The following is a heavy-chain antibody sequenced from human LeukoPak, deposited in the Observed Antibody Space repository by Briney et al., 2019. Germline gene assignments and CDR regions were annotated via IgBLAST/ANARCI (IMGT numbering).Heavy chain of an antibody. Sequence: ASVKVSWKVSGYTFTELSMHWVRQAPGKGLEWMGGFAPEDGETIYAQKFQGRVTMTEDTSTDTAYMELSSLRSEDTAVYYCATDGQYVETHNWFDPWGQGTLVTVSS. CDR3: ATDGQYVETHNWFDP. J-gene: IGHJ5*02. D-gene: IGHD5-18*01. V-gene: IGHV1-24*01. CDR2: FAPEDGET. CDR1: GYTFTELS.